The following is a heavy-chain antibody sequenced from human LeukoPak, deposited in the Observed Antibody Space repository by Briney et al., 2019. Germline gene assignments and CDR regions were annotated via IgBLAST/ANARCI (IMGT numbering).Heavy chain of an antibody. J-gene: IGHJ6*03. CDR3: ARDQSIDVVITTPEWYYYYMDV. Sequence: ASVKVSCKASGGTFSSYAISWVRQAPGQGLEWMGGIIPIFGTANYAQKFQGRVTITADESTSTAYMELSSLRSEDTAVYYCARDQSIDVVITTPEWYYYYMDVWGKGTTVTVSS. D-gene: IGHD3-22*01. CDR1: GGTFSSYA. CDR2: IIPIFGTA. V-gene: IGHV1-69*13.